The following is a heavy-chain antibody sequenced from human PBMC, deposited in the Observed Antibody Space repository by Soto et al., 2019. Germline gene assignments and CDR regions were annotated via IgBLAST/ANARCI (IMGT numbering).Heavy chain of an antibody. J-gene: IGHJ3*01. CDR1: GFFISSGNY. CDR2: IFHGGNT. V-gene: IGHV4-38-2*01. Sequence: SETLSLTCAVSGFFISSGNYWGWIRKPPGKGLEWIGSIFHGGNTYYNPSLKSRVTISVDMSKNQFSLKLNSVTAADTAVYYRARARWYDAFDVWGQGTVVTVSS. D-gene: IGHD2-15*01. CDR3: ARARWYDAFDV.